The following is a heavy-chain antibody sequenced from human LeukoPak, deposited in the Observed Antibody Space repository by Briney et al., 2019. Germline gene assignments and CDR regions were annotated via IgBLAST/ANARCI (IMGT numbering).Heavy chain of an antibody. CDR1: GFTFSSKA. V-gene: IGHV3-23*01. CDR2: VSGVGITT. D-gene: IGHD5-12*01. Sequence: PGGSLRLSCAASGFTFSSKAMSWVRQAPGKGLEWVATVSGVGITTYYADSVKGRVTVSRDNSKNTLWLQMNSLRAEDTAVYYCAKDRDLIVPTVSAFDVWGQGTMVTVSS. CDR3: AKDRDLIVPTVSAFDV. J-gene: IGHJ3*01.